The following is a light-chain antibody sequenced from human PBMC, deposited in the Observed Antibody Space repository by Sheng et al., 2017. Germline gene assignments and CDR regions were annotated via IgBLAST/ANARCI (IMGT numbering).Light chain of an antibody. CDR2: KAS. CDR3: QQYVRFYS. Sequence: DIPMTQSPSTLSASVGDRVTIACRAAQNINNWLAWYQQKPGKAPKLLIYKASTLQSGVPSRFSGSGSGTEFTLTISSLQPDDFATYYCQQYVRFYSFGQGTKLE. J-gene: IGKJ2*03. V-gene: IGKV1-5*03. CDR1: QNINNW.